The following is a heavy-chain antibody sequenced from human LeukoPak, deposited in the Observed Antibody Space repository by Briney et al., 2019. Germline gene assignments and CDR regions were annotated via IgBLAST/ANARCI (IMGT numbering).Heavy chain of an antibody. CDR3: ARAKQGDCSSTSCYFGYYYYYMDV. V-gene: IGHV4-34*01. CDR2: INHSGST. Sequence: SETLSLTCAVYGGSFSGYYWSWIRQPPGKGLEWIGEINHSGSTNYNPSLKSRVTISVDTSKNQFSLKLSSVNAADTAVYYCARAKQGDCSSTSCYFGYYYYYMDVWGKGTTVTVSS. J-gene: IGHJ6*03. D-gene: IGHD2-2*01. CDR1: GGSFSGYY.